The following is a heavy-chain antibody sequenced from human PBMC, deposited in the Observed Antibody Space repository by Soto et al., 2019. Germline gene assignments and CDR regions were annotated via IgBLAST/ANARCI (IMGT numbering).Heavy chain of an antibody. CDR3: ARGVAFLDY. Sequence: GSVKLYSKAYGYPVSSHAIHLVRQAPGQGLEWMGWLHAGNGNTKYSQRLQGRVTISRDTSATTAYMELNSLRFEDTAVYYCARGVAFLDYWGRGTMVTVSS. D-gene: IGHD2-15*01. V-gene: IGHV1-3*01. J-gene: IGHJ4*02. CDR1: GYPVSSHA. CDR2: LHAGNGNT.